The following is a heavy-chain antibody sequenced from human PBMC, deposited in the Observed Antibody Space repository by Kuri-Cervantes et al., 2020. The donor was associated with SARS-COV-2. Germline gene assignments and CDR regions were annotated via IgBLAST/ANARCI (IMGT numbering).Heavy chain of an antibody. V-gene: IGHV3-74*03. CDR2: INSDGSST. J-gene: IGHJ4*02. Sequence: GGSLRLFCAASGFTFSSFWMHWVRQAPGKGLVWVSRINSDGSSTAYADSVKGRFTVSRDNAKNMLFLQMNSLRAEDTAVYYCVRDGDHWNFDYWGQGTLVTVSS. D-gene: IGHD1-1*01. CDR1: GFTFSSFW. CDR3: VRDGDHWNFDY.